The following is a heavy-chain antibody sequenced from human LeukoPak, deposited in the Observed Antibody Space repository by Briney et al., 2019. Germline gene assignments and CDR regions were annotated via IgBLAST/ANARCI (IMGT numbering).Heavy chain of an antibody. J-gene: IGHJ6*03. Sequence: ASVKVSCKASGYTFTSYGISWVRHAPGQGLEWMGWISAYNGNTNYAQKLQGRVTMTTDTSTSTAYMELRSLRSDDTAVYYCARDPPNYSSSYYYYYYYMDVWGKGTTVTVSS. CDR1: GYTFTSYG. CDR2: ISAYNGNT. V-gene: IGHV1-18*01. D-gene: IGHD6-6*01. CDR3: ARDPPNYSSSYYYYYYYMDV.